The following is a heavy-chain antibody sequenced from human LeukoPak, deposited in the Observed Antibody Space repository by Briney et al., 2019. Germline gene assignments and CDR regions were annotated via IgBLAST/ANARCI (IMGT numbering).Heavy chain of an antibody. D-gene: IGHD3-22*01. CDR1: GGTFSSYT. J-gene: IGHJ6*02. V-gene: IGHV1-2*02. CDR2: INPNSGGT. CDR3: SRDSSGLSVGMDV. Sequence: GASVKVSCKASGGTFSSYTISWVRQAPGQGLEWMGWINPNSGGTNYAQKFQGRVTMTRDTSISTAYMELSRLRSDDTAVYYCSRDSSGLSVGMDVWGQGTTVTVSS.